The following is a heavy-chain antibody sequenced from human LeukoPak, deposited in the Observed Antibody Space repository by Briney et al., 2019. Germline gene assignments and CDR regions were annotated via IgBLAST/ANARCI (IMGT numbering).Heavy chain of an antibody. V-gene: IGHV4-39*01. D-gene: IGHD1-26*01. CDR3: AKSGGYGLIDY. CDR2: TYYSGST. J-gene: IGHJ4*02. CDR1: GASISGTAYY. Sequence: SETLSLTCTVSGASISGTAYYWGWVRQPPRKGLEWIGNTYYSGSTYYNASLQSRVTISIDTSKNQFSLRLSSVTAADTAMYFCAKSGGYGLIDYWGQGTLVTVSS.